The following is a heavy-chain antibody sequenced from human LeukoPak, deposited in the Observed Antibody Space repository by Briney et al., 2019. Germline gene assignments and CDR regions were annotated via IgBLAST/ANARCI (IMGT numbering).Heavy chain of an antibody. CDR1: GYTFTGYY. CDR3: ARDLTPVVPYYYMDV. Sequence: RASVKVSCKASGYTFTGYYMHWVRQAPGQGLEWMGIINPSGGSTSYAQKFQGRVTMTRDTSTSTVYMELSSLRSEDTAVYYCARDLTPVVPYYYMDVWGKGTTVTVSS. CDR2: INPSGGST. D-gene: IGHD2-2*01. J-gene: IGHJ6*03. V-gene: IGHV1-46*01.